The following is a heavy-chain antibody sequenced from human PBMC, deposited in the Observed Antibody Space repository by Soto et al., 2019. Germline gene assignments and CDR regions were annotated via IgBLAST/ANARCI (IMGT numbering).Heavy chain of an antibody. Sequence: WERLGTGKGLEWVSAISGSGGSTYYADSVKGRFTISRDNSKNTLYLQMNSLRAEDTAVYYCARRGSGSYYDYWGQGTLVTVSS. CDR3: ARRGSGSYYDY. J-gene: IGHJ4*02. CDR2: ISGSGGST. D-gene: IGHD1-26*01. V-gene: IGHV3-23*01.